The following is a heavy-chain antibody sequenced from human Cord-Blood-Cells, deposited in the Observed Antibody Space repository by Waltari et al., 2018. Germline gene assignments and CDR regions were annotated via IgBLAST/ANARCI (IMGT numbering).Heavy chain of an antibody. Sequence: QVQLVPSGAAVKKPGASVKVSCKASGSPFHGSYIPWGRQAPGQGLEWMGWINPNSGGTNYAQKFQGRVTMTRDTSISTAYMELSRLRSDDTAVYYCARDRMDSGYGYWGQGTLVTVSS. CDR1: GSPFHGSY. CDR3: ARDRMDSGYGY. D-gene: IGHD5-12*01. CDR2: INPNSGGT. V-gene: IGHV1-2*02. J-gene: IGHJ4*02.